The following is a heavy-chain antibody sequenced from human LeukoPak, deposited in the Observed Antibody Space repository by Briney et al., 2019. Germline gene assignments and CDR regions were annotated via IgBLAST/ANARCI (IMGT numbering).Heavy chain of an antibody. CDR2: IKQDGSEK. J-gene: IGHJ4*02. CDR3: ARVRERYFDWLPPDY. D-gene: IGHD3-9*01. CDR1: GFTFSSYW. Sequence: GGSLRLSCAASGFTFSSYWMSWVRQAPGKGLEWVANIKQDGSEKYYVDSVKGRLTISRDNAKNSLYLQMNSLRAEDTAVYYCARVRERYFDWLPPDYWGQGTPVTVSS. V-gene: IGHV3-7*03.